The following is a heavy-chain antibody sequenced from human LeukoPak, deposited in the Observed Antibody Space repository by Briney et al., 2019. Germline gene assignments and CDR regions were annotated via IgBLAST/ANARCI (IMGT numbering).Heavy chain of an antibody. CDR3: ARGRGSWYGVYFDY. V-gene: IGHV3-7*01. J-gene: IGHJ4*02. D-gene: IGHD6-13*01. CDR2: IKRDGSEK. CDR1: RFTFTDYW. Sequence: PGGSLRLSCAASRFTFTDYWMSWVRQLPGKGLEWVANIKRDGSEKYYVDSVKGRFTLSRDNAKNSLYLQMNSLRTEDTAVYYCARGRGSWYGVYFDYWGQGTLVTVSS.